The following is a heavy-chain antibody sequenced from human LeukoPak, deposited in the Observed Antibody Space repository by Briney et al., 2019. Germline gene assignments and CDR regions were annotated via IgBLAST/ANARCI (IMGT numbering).Heavy chain of an antibody. CDR3: AANPRAVFGVVYLDY. J-gene: IGHJ4*02. CDR1: GYTFTSYG. CDR2: ISAYNGNT. D-gene: IGHD3-3*01. V-gene: IGHV1-18*01. Sequence: ASVKVSCKASGYTFTSYGISWVRQAPGQGLEWMGWISAYNGNTNYAQKLQGRVTMTTDTSTSTAYMELRSLRSDDTAVYYCAANPRAVFGVVYLDYWGQGTLSPSPQ.